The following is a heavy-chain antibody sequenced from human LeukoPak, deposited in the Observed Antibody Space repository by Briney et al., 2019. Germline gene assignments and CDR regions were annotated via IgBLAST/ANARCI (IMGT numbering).Heavy chain of an antibody. J-gene: IGHJ4*02. CDR3: ARGYYDSSGYFTY. D-gene: IGHD3-22*01. CDR2: IIPILGIA. CDR1: GGTFSSYA. V-gene: IGHV1-69*04. Sequence: SVKVSCKASGGTFSSYAISWVRQAPGQGLEWMGRIIPILGIANYAQKFQGRVTITADKSTSTAYMELSSLRSEDTAVYYCARGYYDSSGYFTYWGQGTLVTASS.